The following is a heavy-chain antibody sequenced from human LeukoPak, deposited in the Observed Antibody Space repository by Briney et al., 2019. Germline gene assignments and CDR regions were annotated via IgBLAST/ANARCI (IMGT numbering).Heavy chain of an antibody. Sequence: SETLSLTCTVSGGSISSSSYYWGWIRQPPGKGLEWIGSIYYSGSTYYNPSLKSRVTIPVDTSKNQFSLKLSSVTAADTAVYYCARDRYYYDSSGYLFDYWGQGTLVTVSS. CDR3: ARDRYYYDSSGYLFDY. D-gene: IGHD3-22*01. CDR2: IYYSGST. CDR1: GGSISSSSYY. V-gene: IGHV4-39*07. J-gene: IGHJ4*02.